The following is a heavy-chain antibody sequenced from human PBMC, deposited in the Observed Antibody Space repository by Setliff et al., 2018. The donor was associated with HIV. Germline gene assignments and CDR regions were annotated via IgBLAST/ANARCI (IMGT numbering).Heavy chain of an antibody. CDR2: INFSGDT. V-gene: IGHV4-39*07. J-gene: IGHJ4*02. CDR3: ARTPYGEQSHFHY. CDR1: GGSISSTTY. Sequence: SETMSLTCTVSGGSISSTTYWGWIRQSPGAGLEWIGNINFSGDTYNNQSLKGRVTISLDSSKYQFSLNLTSVTAADTAVYYCARTPYGEQSHFHYWGQGTLVTVSS. D-gene: IGHD4-17*01.